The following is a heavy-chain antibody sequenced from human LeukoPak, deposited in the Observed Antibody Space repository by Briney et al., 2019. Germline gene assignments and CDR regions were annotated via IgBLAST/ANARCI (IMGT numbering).Heavy chain of an antibody. J-gene: IGHJ6*04. CDR3: ARRRSGGKGMDV. D-gene: IGHD2-15*01. Sequence: SETLSLTCAVYGGSFSGYYWSWIRQPPGKGLEWIGEINHSGSTNYNPSLKSRVTISVDTSKNQFSLKLSSVTAADTAVFYCARRRSGGKGMDVWDKGTTVTVSS. V-gene: IGHV4-34*01. CDR2: INHSGST. CDR1: GGSFSGYY.